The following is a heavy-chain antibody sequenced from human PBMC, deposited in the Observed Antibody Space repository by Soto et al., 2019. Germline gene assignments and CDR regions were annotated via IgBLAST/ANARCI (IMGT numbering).Heavy chain of an antibody. D-gene: IGHD2-2*01. V-gene: IGHV5-51*01. CDR1: GYSFTSYW. J-gene: IGHJ6*02. CDR2: IYPGDSDT. CDR3: ARHASGYCSSTSCYERSYGMDV. Sequence: GESLKISCKGSGYSFTSYWIGWVRQMPGKGLEWMGIIYPGDSDTRYSPSFQGQVTISADKSISTAYLQWSSLKASDTAMYYCARHASGYCSSTSCYERSYGMDVWGQGTTVTVSS.